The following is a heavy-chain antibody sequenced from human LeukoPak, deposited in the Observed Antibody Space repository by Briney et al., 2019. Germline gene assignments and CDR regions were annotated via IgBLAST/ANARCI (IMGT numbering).Heavy chain of an antibody. CDR3: ARSGGSYGYRDFDY. CDR1: GYSFISYG. Sequence: ASVKVSCKASGYSFISYGIIWVRQAPGQGLEWMGWISAYNGHTNYAQMLQDRVTMITDTSTNTAYMELRSLRSDDTAVYYCARSGGSYGYRDFDYWGQGTLVTVSS. D-gene: IGHD5-18*01. CDR2: ISAYNGHT. V-gene: IGHV1-18*01. J-gene: IGHJ4*02.